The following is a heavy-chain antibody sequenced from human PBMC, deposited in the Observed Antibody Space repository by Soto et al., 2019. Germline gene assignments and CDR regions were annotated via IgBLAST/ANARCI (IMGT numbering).Heavy chain of an antibody. D-gene: IGHD3-22*01. Sequence: GGSLRLSCAASGFTFSSYAMSWVRQAPGKGLEWVSAISGSGGSTYYADSVKGRFTISRDNSKNTLYLQMNSLRAEDTAVYYCAKGAYYYDSSGYFQFDYWGQGTLVTVSS. CDR1: GFTFSSYA. CDR3: AKGAYYYDSSGYFQFDY. J-gene: IGHJ4*02. V-gene: IGHV3-23*01. CDR2: ISGSGGST.